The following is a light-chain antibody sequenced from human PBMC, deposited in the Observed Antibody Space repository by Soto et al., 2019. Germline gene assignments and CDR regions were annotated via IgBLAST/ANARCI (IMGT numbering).Light chain of an antibody. CDR3: QQYNIWPYT. V-gene: IGKV3-20*01. CDR2: DTF. CDR1: QSLNSNY. Sequence: EIVLTQSPGTLSLSPGERATLSCRASQSLNSNYLAWHQQKPGQAPRLLIYDTFSRATGIPDRFSGSGSGTDFTLTISRLEPEDFAVYFCQQYNIWPYTFGQGTKVDIK. J-gene: IGKJ2*01.